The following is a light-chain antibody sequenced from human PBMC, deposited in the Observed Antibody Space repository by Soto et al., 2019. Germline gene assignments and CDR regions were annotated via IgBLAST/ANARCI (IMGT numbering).Light chain of an antibody. V-gene: IGKV3-11*01. Sequence: EVVLTQSPATLALSPGERATLSCRASQSVSSYLAWYQQKGGQTPRLLIYDASNRATGVPARFSGSGSGTDFTLTISSLETEDSAVYYGQQRTSWSTWACGQGTKVDIK. J-gene: IGKJ1*01. CDR2: DAS. CDR1: QSVSSY. CDR3: QQRTSWSTWA.